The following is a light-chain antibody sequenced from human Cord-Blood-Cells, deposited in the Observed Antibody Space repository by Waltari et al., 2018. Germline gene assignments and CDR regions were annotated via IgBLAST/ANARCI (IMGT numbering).Light chain of an antibody. CDR1: QSVSSN. CDR3: QQYNNWPYT. J-gene: IGKJ2*01. CDR2: GAS. Sequence: EIAMTQSPATLSVSPGQRATLSCRSSQSVSSNLAWDQQKPGQAPRLLIYGASTRAPGIPARFSVSGSGTEFTLTISSLQSEDFAVYYCQQYNNWPYTVGQGTKLEIK. V-gene: IGKV3-15*01.